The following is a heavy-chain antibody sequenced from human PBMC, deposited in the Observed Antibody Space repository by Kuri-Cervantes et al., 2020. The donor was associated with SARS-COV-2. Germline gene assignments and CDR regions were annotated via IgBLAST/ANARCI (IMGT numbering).Heavy chain of an antibody. CDR1: GFSLSTSGVG. D-gene: IGHD4-11*01. CDR2: IYWDDDK. Sequence: SGPTLVKPTQTLTLTCTFSGFSLSTSGVGVGWIRQPPGKALEWLALIYWDDDKRYGPSLKSRLTITKDTSKNQVVLTMTNMDPVDTGTYYCARIQATTVIADYWGQGSQVTVSS. J-gene: IGHJ4*02. CDR3: ARIQATTVIADY. V-gene: IGHV2-5*05.